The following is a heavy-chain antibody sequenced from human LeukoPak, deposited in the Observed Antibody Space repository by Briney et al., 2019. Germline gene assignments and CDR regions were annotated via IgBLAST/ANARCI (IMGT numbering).Heavy chain of an antibody. V-gene: IGHV3-23*01. CDR1: GFTFSSYA. D-gene: IGHD6-19*01. CDR3: AKLLPKQWLVPGLNY. CDR2: ISGSGGST. Sequence: PGGSLRLSCAASGFTFSSYAMSWVRQAPGKGLEWVSAISGSGGSTYYADSVKGRFTISRDNSKNTLYLQMNSLRAEGTAVYYCAKLLPKQWLVPGLNYWGQGTLVTVSS. J-gene: IGHJ4*02.